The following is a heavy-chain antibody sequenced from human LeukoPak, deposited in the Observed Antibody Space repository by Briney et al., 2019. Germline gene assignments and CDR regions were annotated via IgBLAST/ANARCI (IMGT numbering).Heavy chain of an antibody. Sequence: GGSLRLSCAASGFDVTSKYMTWVRQTPERGLDWVSVIYSAASTLYAASVKGRFTISRDKSNNTLYLEMNSLRAEDTAVYYCARGDGYYYGSGSYCDFWGQGALVTVSS. CDR2: IYSAAST. CDR1: GFDVTSKY. D-gene: IGHD3-10*01. CDR3: ARGDGYYYGSGSYCDF. J-gene: IGHJ4*02. V-gene: IGHV3-66*01.